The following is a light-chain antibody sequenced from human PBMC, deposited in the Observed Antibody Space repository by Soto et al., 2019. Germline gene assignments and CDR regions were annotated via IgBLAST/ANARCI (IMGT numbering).Light chain of an antibody. CDR3: QQTHSLPLS. Sequence: QMTQSPSSVSASVGDRVTMTCRASQGVGGWLAWYQQKPGKVPKLLIYATSSLHSGVPSRFSGSGSGPDFTLSISSLQPEDFATYYCQQTHSLPLSFGPGTKVDIK. V-gene: IGKV1-12*01. J-gene: IGKJ3*01. CDR2: ATS. CDR1: QGVGGW.